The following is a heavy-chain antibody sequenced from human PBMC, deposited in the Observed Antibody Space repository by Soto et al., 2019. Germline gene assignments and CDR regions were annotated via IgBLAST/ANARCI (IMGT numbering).Heavy chain of an antibody. Sequence: GASVKVSCKASGYTFTNYDISWARQATGQGLEWMGWMNPNSANTGYAQKFQGRVSMTRDTSINTAYMELSSLRSEDTAIYYCARMATSGTLNWFDPWGQGPRVTV. CDR2: MNPNSANT. D-gene: IGHD1-26*01. CDR3: ARMATSGTLNWFDP. J-gene: IGHJ5*02. V-gene: IGHV1-8*01. CDR1: GYTFTNYD.